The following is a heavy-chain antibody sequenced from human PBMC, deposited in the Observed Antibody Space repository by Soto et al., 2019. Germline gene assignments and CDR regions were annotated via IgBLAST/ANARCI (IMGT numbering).Heavy chain of an antibody. D-gene: IGHD4-4*01. CDR1: GFTFSSYG. V-gene: IGHV3-30*18. J-gene: IGHJ6*02. Sequence: QVQLVESGGGVVQPGRSLRLSCAASGFTFSSYGMHWVRQAPGKGLEWVAVISYDGSNKYYADSVKGRFTISRDNSKNTLYLQMNSLRAEDTAVYYCAKDSRPVTTLRVGIYYYYGMDVWGQGTTVTVSS. CDR2: ISYDGSNK. CDR3: AKDSRPVTTLRVGIYYYYGMDV.